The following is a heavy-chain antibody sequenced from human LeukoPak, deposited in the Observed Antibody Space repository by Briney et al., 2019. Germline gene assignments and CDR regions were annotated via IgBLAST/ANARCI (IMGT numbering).Heavy chain of an antibody. CDR2: ITTYKGNI. Sequence: ASVKVSCKASGYIFSNHGISWVRQAPGEGLEWRGWITTYKGNIAYAQKFQGRVTMTTDTSTSTAYMELRSLRSAATAVYYCARDGIEYASGNFYSNGMDVWGQGTMVTVSS. D-gene: IGHD3-10*01. CDR1: GYIFSNHG. V-gene: IGHV1-18*01. J-gene: IGHJ6*02. CDR3: ARDGIEYASGNFYSNGMDV.